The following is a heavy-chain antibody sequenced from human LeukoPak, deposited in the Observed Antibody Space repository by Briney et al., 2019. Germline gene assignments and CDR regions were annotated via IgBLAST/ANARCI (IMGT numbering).Heavy chain of an antibody. Sequence: SQTLSLTCTVSGGSISSGGYYWSWIRQHPGKGLEWIGYIYYSGSTYYNPSLKSRVTISVDTSKNQFSLKLSSVTAADTAVYYCARDGYPGYYYYGMDVWGQGTTVTVSS. CDR1: GGSISSGGYY. CDR2: IYYSGST. V-gene: IGHV4-31*03. J-gene: IGHJ6*02. CDR3: ARDGYPGYYYYGMDV. D-gene: IGHD5-12*01.